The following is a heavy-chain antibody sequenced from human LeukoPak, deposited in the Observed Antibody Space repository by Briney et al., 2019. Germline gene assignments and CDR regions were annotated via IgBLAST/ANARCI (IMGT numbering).Heavy chain of an antibody. CDR1: GDSINNNY. CDR3: ATCRDEFGDYGFAS. V-gene: IGHV4-59*01. Sequence: SETLSLTCSVSGDSINNNYWSWIRQSPGKELEWIGYIYDSGSTKYNPSLKSRVTFSVDTSKSLFSLKLTSLTAADTAVYYCATCRDEFGDYGFASWGQGTLVTVSS. D-gene: IGHD4-17*01. J-gene: IGHJ5*02. CDR2: IYDSGST.